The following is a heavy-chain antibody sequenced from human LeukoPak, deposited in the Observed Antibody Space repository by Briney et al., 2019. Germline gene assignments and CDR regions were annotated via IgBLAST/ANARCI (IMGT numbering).Heavy chain of an antibody. Sequence: GGSLRLSCAPSGFTFNGYRMNWARRAPGKGVEWVSYISSSSDPIYHADSVKCRFTISRENAKNALYLEMNSLRAEDKAVYYCARDVVGMDYWGQRTLVSV. CDR2: ISSSSDPI. CDR3: ARDVVGMDY. D-gene: IGHD7-27*01. V-gene: IGHV3-48*01. CDR1: GFTFNGYR. J-gene: IGHJ4*02.